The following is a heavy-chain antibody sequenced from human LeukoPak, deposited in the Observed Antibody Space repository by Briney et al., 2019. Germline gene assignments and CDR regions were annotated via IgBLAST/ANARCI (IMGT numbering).Heavy chain of an antibody. CDR2: ISSSSSYI. V-gene: IGHV3-21*01. CDR3: AKDPAMYYYDSSGPGGLDY. J-gene: IGHJ4*02. D-gene: IGHD3-22*01. CDR1: GFTFSSYS. Sequence: GGSLRLSCAASGFTFSSYSMNWVRQAPGKGLEWVSSISSSSSYIYYADSVKGRFTISRGNATNSLCLQMNSLRAEDTAVYYCAKDPAMYYYDSSGPGGLDYWGQGTLVTVSS.